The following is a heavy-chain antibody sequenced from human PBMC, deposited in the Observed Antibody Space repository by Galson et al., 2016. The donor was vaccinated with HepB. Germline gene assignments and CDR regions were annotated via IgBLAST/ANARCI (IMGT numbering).Heavy chain of an antibody. CDR2: MKSTDDGGTA. J-gene: IGHJ4*02. CDR3: TTDWRRILVSTVGYYFDN. V-gene: IGHV3-15*01. Sequence: SLRLSCAASGFIVNNAWMSWVRQAPGKGLEWVGRMKSTDDGGTADYVAAVRGRFTILRDDSKNTLFLQMDSLKTEDTAVYYCTTDWRRILVSTVGYYFDNWAEGTLVTVSS. D-gene: IGHD2-8*02. CDR1: GFIVNNAW.